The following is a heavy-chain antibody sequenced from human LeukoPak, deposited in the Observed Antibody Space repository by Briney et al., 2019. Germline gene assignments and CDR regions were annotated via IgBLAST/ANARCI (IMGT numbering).Heavy chain of an antibody. CDR1: GGTFSSYA. CDR3: ARLVVDYDSSGYWYYYYGMDV. CDR2: IIPIFGTA. J-gene: IGHJ6*02. Sequence: SVKVSCKASGGTFSSYAISWVRQAPGQGLEWMGGIIPIFGTANYAQKFQGRVTITADESTSTAYMELSSLRSEDTAVYYCARLVVDYDSSGYWYYYYGMDVWGQGPTVTVSS. V-gene: IGHV1-69*13. D-gene: IGHD3-22*01.